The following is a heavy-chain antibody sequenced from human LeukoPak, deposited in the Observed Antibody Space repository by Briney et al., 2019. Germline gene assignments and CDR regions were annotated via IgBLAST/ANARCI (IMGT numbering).Heavy chain of an antibody. J-gene: IGHJ4*02. CDR2: INDNGGGT. D-gene: IGHD6-6*01. CDR1: EFIFSRYA. V-gene: IGHV3-23*01. CDR3: AKKLGSSPGDFFDY. Sequence: GGSLRLSCAASEFIFSRYAMSWVRQAPGKGLEWVSDINDNGGGTFYADSVKGRFTVSRDNSKNTLYMQMNSLRGGDTAVYYCAKKLGSSPGDFFDYWGQGTLVTVSS.